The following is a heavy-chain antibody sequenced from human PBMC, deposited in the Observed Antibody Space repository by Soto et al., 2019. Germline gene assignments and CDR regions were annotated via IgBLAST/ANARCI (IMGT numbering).Heavy chain of an antibody. Sequence: QVQLVQSGAEVKKPGSSVKVSCKASGGTFTDYTITWVRQAPGQGLEWMGRIIPVLDLSNYAQKFQGRVTITADKSTTTSYMELSGLTSEDTAVYYCAKKLGPSAIDLWGRGTLVTVSS. J-gene: IGHJ2*01. CDR2: IIPVLDLS. CDR3: AKKLGPSAIDL. CDR1: GGTFTDYT. D-gene: IGHD1-26*01. V-gene: IGHV1-69*02.